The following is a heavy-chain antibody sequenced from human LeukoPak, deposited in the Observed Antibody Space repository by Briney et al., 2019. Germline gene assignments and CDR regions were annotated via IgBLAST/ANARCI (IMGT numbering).Heavy chain of an antibody. D-gene: IGHD6-13*01. J-gene: IGHJ4*02. CDR2: IFPGDSDT. CDR3: ARPMVAAPGKGFLY. CDR1: GYGFTTHW. V-gene: IGHV5-51*01. Sequence: GESLKISCKASGYGFTTHWIGWVRQMPGKGLEFMGIIFPGDSDTRYSPSFQGQVTISADTSVSTAYLQWSSLKASDSAMYYCARPMVAAPGKGFLYWGQGTLVTVSS.